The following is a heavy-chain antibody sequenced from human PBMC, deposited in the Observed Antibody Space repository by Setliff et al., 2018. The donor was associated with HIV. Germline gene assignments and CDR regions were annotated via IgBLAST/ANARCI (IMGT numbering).Heavy chain of an antibody. D-gene: IGHD6-13*01. CDR2: IYYGGTT. CDR1: GGSIRSIDYF. CDR3: ARLRAAGTVHYFDP. V-gene: IGHV4-39*01. J-gene: IGHJ5*02. Sequence: PSETLSLTCTVSGGSIRSIDYFWGWIRQPPGKGLEWLGNIGNIYYGGTTYYNPSLKGRITISVFTSSQQLSQTLTSVTPADTAVYYCARLRAAGTVHYFDPWGQGTQVTVS.